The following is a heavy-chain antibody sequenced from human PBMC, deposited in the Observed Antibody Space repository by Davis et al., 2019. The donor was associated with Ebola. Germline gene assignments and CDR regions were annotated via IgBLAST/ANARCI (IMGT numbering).Heavy chain of an antibody. CDR2: INPSGGST. J-gene: IGHJ5*02. CDR1: GYTFTSYY. CDR3: ARGRGVYCSSTSCYRANWFDP. Sequence: ASVKVSCKASGYTFTSYYMHWVRQAPGHGLEWMGIINPSGGSTSYAQKFQGRVTMTRDTSTSTVYMELSSLRSEDTTVYYCARGRGVYCSSTSCYRANWFDPWGQGTLVTVSS. V-gene: IGHV1-46*01. D-gene: IGHD2-2*02.